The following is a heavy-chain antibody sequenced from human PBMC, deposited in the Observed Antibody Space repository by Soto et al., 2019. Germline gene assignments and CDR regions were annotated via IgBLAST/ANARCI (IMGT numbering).Heavy chain of an antibody. V-gene: IGHV3-72*01. Sequence: EVQLVGSGGGLFQPGGSLRLSCAASGFTFSEYYMYWVRQAPGKGLEWVGRIRNKANSYTTHHAAPVQGIFTVSRDDSINSLYLHMNRLNTENTSVYYCVRVQLSSVRYKCPAYWGQGILVNVSS. CDR1: GFTFSEYY. D-gene: IGHD6-19*01. CDR2: IRNKANSYTT. J-gene: IGHJ4*02. CDR3: VRVQLSSVRYKCPAY.